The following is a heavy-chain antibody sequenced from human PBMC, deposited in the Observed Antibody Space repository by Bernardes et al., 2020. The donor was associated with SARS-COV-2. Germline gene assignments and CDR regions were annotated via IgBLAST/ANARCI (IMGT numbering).Heavy chain of an antibody. V-gene: IGHV4-59*01. Sequence: SATRSLTCSVSGVSISSYYWGWVLPPPGKGLEWIGFLYDSGNTNYNPSLKNRVSISGDTSKNQFSLKLRSVTAADTAVYYCARVPNAFDPWGQGTLVTVSS. CDR3: ARVPNAFDP. CDR2: LYDSGNT. J-gene: IGHJ5*02. CDR1: GVSISSYY.